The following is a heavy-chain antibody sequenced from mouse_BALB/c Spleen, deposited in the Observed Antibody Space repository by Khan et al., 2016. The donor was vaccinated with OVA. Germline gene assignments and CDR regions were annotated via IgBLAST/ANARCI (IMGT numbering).Heavy chain of an antibody. V-gene: IGHV9-4*02. CDR3: ARGWAAYYRDDGGAMEY. J-gene: IGHJ4*01. CDR2: INTHSGVP. Sequence: QIQLVQSGPELKKPGETVRISCKASGYTFTTAGIQWVQKMPGKGLKWIGWINTHSGVPTYAEDFKGRFAFSLEISVNTAYLQITNLKNEDTATYCCARGWAAYYRDDGGAMEYWGQGTLVTVSS. CDR1: GYTFTTAG. D-gene: IGHD2-14*01.